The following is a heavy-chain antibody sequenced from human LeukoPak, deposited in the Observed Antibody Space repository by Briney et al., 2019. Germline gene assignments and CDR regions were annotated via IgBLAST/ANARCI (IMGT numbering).Heavy chain of an antibody. V-gene: IGHV6-1*01. CDR3: SRSDGASDFDY. Sequence: SQTLSLTCAISGDSVSSNRASWTWIRQSPSRGLEWLGRTYYRSKWYNDYAVSLKSRISINPDTSKDQFSLQLNSVTPEDTAVYYCSRSDGASDFDYWGQGTLVTVSS. CDR1: GDSVSSNRAS. CDR2: TYYRSKWYN. J-gene: IGHJ4*02. D-gene: IGHD5-24*01.